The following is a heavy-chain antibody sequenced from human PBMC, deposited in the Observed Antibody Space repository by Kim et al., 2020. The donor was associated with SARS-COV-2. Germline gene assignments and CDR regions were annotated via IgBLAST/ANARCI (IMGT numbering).Heavy chain of an antibody. D-gene: IGHD6-25*01. CDR2: IGVSGST. V-gene: IGHV3-23*01. CDR3: AKERVGSGWGSYHEY. CDR1: GFTFSNSG. J-gene: IGHJ4*02. Sequence: GVSLRLSCTASGFTFSNSGMAWVRQAPGKGKEWVSAIGVSGSTFYPDSVRGRFIISRDNSENTLYLQMNSLRVEDTAIYYCAKERVGSGWGSYHEYWGQGTRVTVS.